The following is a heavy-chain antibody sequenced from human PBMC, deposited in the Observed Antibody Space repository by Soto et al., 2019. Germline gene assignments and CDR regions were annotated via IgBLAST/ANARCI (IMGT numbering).Heavy chain of an antibody. CDR3: ARAMYSSSSECFDY. Sequence: PGGSLRLSCAASGFTFSSYWMSWVRQAPGKGLEWVANIKQDGSEKYYVDSVKGRFTIPKDNAKNSLYLQMNSLRAEDTAVYYCARAMYSSSSECFDYWGQGTLVTVSS. D-gene: IGHD6-6*01. J-gene: IGHJ4*02. V-gene: IGHV3-7*03. CDR2: IKQDGSEK. CDR1: GFTFSSYW.